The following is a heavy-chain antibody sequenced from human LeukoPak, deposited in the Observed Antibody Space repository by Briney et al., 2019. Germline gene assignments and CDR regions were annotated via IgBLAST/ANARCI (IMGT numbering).Heavy chain of an antibody. CDR3: AKGFWRYLDY. CDR1: GFTFSTYA. CDR2: VGGANSIT. V-gene: IGHV3-23*01. Sequence: PSGGSLRLSCVASGFTFSTYAMSWVRQAPGTGLEWVSAVGGANSITYYTDSVKGRFTVSRDNFKNTVYLQMNSLRAEDTAVYYCAKGFWRYLDYWGQGTLVTVSS. D-gene: IGHD1-1*01. J-gene: IGHJ4*02.